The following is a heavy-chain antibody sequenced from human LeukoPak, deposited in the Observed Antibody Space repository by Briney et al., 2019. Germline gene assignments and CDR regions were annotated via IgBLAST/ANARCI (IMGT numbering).Heavy chain of an antibody. Sequence: ASVKASCKASGYTFTGYYMHWVRQAPGQGLEWMGWINPNSGGTNYAQKFQGWVTMTRDTSISTAYMELSRLRAEDTAVYYCAKSQEDYDSREPFDYWGQGTLVTVSS. V-gene: IGHV1-2*04. CDR2: INPNSGGT. CDR3: AKSQEDYDSREPFDY. CDR1: GYTFTGYY. J-gene: IGHJ4*02. D-gene: IGHD3-22*01.